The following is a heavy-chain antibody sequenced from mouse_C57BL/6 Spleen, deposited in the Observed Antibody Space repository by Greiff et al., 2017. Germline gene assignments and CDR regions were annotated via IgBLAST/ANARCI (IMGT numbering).Heavy chain of an antibody. CDR3: ARGYDYDLYAMDY. CDR2: IDPEDGET. CDR1: GFNIKDYY. Sequence: VQLQQSGAELVKPGASVKLSCTASGFNIKDYYMHWVKQRTEQGLEWIGRIDPEDGETKYAPKFPGKATITADTSSNTAYLQLSSLTSEDTAVYYCARGYDYDLYAMDYWGQGTSVTVSS. V-gene: IGHV14-2*01. D-gene: IGHD2-4*01. J-gene: IGHJ4*01.